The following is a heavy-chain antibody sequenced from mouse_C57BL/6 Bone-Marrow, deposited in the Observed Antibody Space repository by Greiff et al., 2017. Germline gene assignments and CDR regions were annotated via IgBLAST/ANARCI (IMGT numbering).Heavy chain of an antibody. J-gene: IGHJ4*01. V-gene: IGHV14-1*01. CDR2: IDPEDGDT. CDR1: GFNIKDYY. Sequence: EVKLMESGAELVRPGASVKLSCTASGFNIKDYYMHWVKPRPEQGLEWIGRIDPEDGDTEYAQNFQGKATMTADTSSNTDYLQLSSLTSEDTAVYYCTTIGGSSPYYAMDYWGQGTSVTVSS. D-gene: IGHD6-1*01. CDR3: TTIGGSSPYYAMDY.